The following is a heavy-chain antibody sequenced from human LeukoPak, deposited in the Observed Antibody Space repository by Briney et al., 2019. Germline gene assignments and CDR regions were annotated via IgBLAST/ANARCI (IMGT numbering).Heavy chain of an antibody. Sequence: ASVKVTCKTSGYSFTSYNLHWVRQAPGQRLEWMGIIKPSGGNTNYAQKFQGRVTMTRDTSTSTVYMELSSLKSEDTAVYYCARVRDGYNDAYDIWGQGTMVTVSS. CDR3: ARVRDGYNDAYDI. J-gene: IGHJ3*02. CDR2: IKPSGGNT. CDR1: GYSFTSYN. V-gene: IGHV1-46*01. D-gene: IGHD5-24*01.